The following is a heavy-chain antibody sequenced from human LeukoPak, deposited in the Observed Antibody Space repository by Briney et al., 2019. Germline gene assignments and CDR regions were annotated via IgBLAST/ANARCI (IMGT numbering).Heavy chain of an antibody. J-gene: IGHJ5*02. CDR1: GGSFSGYY. CDR3: ARANGGNSGIWFDP. CDR2: INHSGST. V-gene: IGHV4-34*01. Sequence: PSETLSLTCAVYGGSFSGYYWSWIRQPPGKGLEWIGEINHSGSTNYNPSLKSRVTISVDTSKNQFSLKLSSVTAAGTAVYYCARANGGNSGIWFDPWGQGTLVTVSS. D-gene: IGHD4-23*01.